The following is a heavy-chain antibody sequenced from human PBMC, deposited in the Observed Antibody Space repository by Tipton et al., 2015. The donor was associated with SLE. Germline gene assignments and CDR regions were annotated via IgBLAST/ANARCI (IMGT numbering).Heavy chain of an antibody. CDR2: IYSGGST. CDR1: GFTVSSNY. Sequence: SLRLSCAASGFTVSSNYMSWVRQAPGKGLEWVSVIYSGGSTYYADSVKGRFTISRDNSKNTLYLQMNSLRADDTAVYYCARLQVSCYYGMDVWGQGTTVTVSS. D-gene: IGHD4-11*01. J-gene: IGHJ6*02. V-gene: IGHV3-66*02. CDR3: ARLQVSCYYGMDV.